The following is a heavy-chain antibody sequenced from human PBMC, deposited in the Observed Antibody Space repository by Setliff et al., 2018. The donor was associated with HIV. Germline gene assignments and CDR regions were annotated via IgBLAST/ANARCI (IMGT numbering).Heavy chain of an antibody. Sequence: GGSLRLSCAASGFTFSSYGMHWVRQAPGKGLEWVAVIWYDGSQIYSADSVKGRFTISRDNSKNTLYLQMNSLRVEDTAVYYCARHWGNSFDIWGQGTLVTVSS. CDR1: GFTFSSYG. V-gene: IGHV3-33*01. CDR2: IWYDGSQI. J-gene: IGHJ3*02. D-gene: IGHD7-27*01. CDR3: ARHWGNSFDI.